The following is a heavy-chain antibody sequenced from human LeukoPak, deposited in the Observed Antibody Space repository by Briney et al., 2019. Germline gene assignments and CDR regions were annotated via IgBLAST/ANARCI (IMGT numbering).Heavy chain of an antibody. CDR1: GFTFSSYA. CDR2: ISGSGGST. J-gene: IGHJ3*01. V-gene: IGHV3-23*01. Sequence: PGGSLRLSCAASGFTFSSYAMSWVRQAPGKGLEWVSAISGSGGSTYYADSVQGRFTVSRDNSKNTVNLHLNTVRAEDTAVYYCAKERVSSGMMEGVLHVWGQGTTVSVSS. CDR3: AKERVSSGMMEGVLHV. D-gene: IGHD2-8*01.